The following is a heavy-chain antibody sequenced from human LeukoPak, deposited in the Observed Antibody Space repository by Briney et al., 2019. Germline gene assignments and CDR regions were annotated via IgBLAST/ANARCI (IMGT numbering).Heavy chain of an antibody. J-gene: IGHJ4*02. D-gene: IGHD3-22*01. V-gene: IGHV4-59*01. CDR2: IYYSGDT. CDR3: ARVLNSSGYYYILDY. CDR1: DGAIAGYS. Sequence: SETLSLTCTVSDGAIAGYSWSWIRQPPGRGLEWMGYIYYSGDTNYNPSLQSRVTVSVDTSKNQFSLKLSSVTAADTAVYYCARVLNSSGYYYILDYWGQGTLVTVSS.